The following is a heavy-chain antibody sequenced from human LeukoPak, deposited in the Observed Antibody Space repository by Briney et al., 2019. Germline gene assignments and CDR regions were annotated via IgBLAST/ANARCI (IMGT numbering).Heavy chain of an antibody. V-gene: IGHV3-23*01. CDR2: ISGSGGST. Sequence: GGSLRLSCAASGFTFSSYAMSWVRQAPGKGLEWVSAISGSGGSTYYADSVKGRFTISRDNSKNTLYLQMNSLRAEDTAVYYCAKDLLLVLETRNFDYWGQGTLVTVSS. CDR1: GFTFSSYA. D-gene: IGHD1-1*01. CDR3: AKDLLLVLETRNFDY. J-gene: IGHJ4*02.